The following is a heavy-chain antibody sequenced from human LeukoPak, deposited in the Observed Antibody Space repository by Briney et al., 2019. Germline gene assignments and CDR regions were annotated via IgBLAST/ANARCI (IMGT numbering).Heavy chain of an antibody. CDR2: ISAYNGNT. J-gene: IGHJ5*01. V-gene: IGHV1-18*01. D-gene: IGHD6-19*01. Sequence: ASVKVSCKASGYTFTSYGISWVRQAPGQGLEWMGWISAYNGNTNYAQKLQGRVTMTTDTSTSTAYMELRSLRSDDTAVYSCARDLIKYTSGWFGYWGQGTLVTVSS. CDR3: ARDLIKYTSGWFGY. CDR1: GYTFTSYG.